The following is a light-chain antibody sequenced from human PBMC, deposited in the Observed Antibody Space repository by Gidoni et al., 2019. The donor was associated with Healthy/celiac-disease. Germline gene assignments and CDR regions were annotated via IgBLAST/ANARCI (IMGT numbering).Light chain of an antibody. CDR2: GAS. CDR1: QSVGSH. CDR3: QQYNNWWT. J-gene: IGKJ1*01. V-gene: IGKV3-15*01. Sequence: EIVMTQSPATLSVSPGERATLSCRASQSVGSHLAWYQQKPGQAPRLLIDGASTRATGIPARFSGSGSGTEFTLTISSLQSEDFAVYYCQQYNNWWTFGQGTKVEIK.